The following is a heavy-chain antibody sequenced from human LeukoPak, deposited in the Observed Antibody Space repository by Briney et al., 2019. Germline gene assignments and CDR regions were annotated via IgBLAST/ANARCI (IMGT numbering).Heavy chain of an antibody. V-gene: IGHV3-7*01. CDR3: ARESASSSWYELNWFDP. D-gene: IGHD6-13*01. CDR2: IKQDGSEK. Sequence: PSETLSLTCTVSGGSISSSSYYWGWVRQAPGKGLEWVANIKQDGSEKYYVDSVKGRFTISRDNAKNSLYLQMNSLRAEDTAVYYCARESASSSWYELNWFDPWGQGTLVTVSS. CDR1: GGSISSSSYY. J-gene: IGHJ5*02.